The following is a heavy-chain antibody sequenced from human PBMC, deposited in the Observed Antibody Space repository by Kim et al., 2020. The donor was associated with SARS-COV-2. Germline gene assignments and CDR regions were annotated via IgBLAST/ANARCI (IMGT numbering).Heavy chain of an antibody. CDR2: ISSSSSYT. D-gene: IGHD6-13*01. CDR3: SRVPRPGSSWYYFDY. CDR1: GFTFSDYY. J-gene: IGHJ4*01. V-gene: IGHV3-11*05. Sequence: GGSLRLSCAASGFTFSDYYMSWIRQAPGKGLEWVSCISSSSSYTNYADSVTGRFTISSDNAKTSLYLQMKSLRGEDSAAYDCSRVPRPGSSWYYFDYWG.